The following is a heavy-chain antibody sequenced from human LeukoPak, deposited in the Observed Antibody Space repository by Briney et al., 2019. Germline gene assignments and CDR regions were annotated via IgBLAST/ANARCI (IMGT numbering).Heavy chain of an antibody. CDR1: GGTFSSYA. J-gene: IGHJ4*02. D-gene: IGHD3-3*01. V-gene: IGHV1-69*13. CDR3: ARVQVVDDFWSGYYGYFDY. Sequence: ASVKVSCKASGGTFSSYAISWVRQAPGQGLEWMGGIIPIFGTANYAQKFQGRVTITADESTSTAYMELSSLRSEDTAVYYCARVQVVDDFWSGYYGYFDYWGQGTLVTVSS. CDR2: IIPIFGTA.